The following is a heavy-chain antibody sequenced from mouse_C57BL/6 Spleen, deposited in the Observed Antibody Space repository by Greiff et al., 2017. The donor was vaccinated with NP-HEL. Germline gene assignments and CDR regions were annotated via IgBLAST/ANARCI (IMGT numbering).Heavy chain of an antibody. V-gene: IGHV3-6*01. CDR3: ARVIYYDYDVGYFDV. CDR1: GYSITSGYY. D-gene: IGHD2-4*01. Sequence: VQLQQSGPGLVKPSQSLSLTCSVTGYSITSGYYWNWIRQFPGNKLEWMGYISYDGSNNYNPSLKNRISITRDTSKNQFFLKLNSVTTEDTATYYCARVIYYDYDVGYFDVWGTGTTVTVSS. J-gene: IGHJ1*03. CDR2: ISYDGSN.